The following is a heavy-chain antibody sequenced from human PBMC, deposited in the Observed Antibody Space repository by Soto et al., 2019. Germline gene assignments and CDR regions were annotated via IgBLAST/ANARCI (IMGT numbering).Heavy chain of an antibody. V-gene: IGHV1-46*01. CDR3: ARVRRSSGYYYGY. Sequence: RASVKVSCKASGYTFTSYYMHWVRQAPGQGLEWMGIINPSGGSTSYAQQFQGRFTMTRDTSTSTVYMELSSLRPEDTAVYYCARVRRSSGYYYGYWGQGTPVTVSS. CDR2: INPSGGST. J-gene: IGHJ4*02. CDR1: GYTFTSYY. D-gene: IGHD3-22*01.